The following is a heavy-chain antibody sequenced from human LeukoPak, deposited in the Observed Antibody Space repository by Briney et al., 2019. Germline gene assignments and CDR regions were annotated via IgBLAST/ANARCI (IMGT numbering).Heavy chain of an antibody. J-gene: IGHJ4*02. CDR1: GFTFSSYW. V-gene: IGHV3-7*04. Sequence: GGSLRLSCAASGFTFSSYWMTWVRQAPGKGLEWVANLKEDGSEKYYVDSVKGRFTISRDNAKNSLYLQMNSLRGDDTAVYYCARGVYYFDYWGQGTLVTVSS. CDR2: LKEDGSEK. CDR3: ARGVYYFDY.